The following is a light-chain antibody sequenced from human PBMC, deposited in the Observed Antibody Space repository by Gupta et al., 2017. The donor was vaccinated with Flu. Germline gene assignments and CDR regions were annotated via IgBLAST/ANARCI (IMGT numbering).Light chain of an antibody. Sequence: DIQMTQSPSSLSASVGDRVIITCQASQDISNSLNWYQQKPGKAPKLLIYDASNLETGVPSRFSGSGSGTDFTFTISSLQPEDIATYYCQQYNNLPYTFGQGTKMEIK. CDR3: QQYNNLPYT. CDR2: DAS. V-gene: IGKV1-33*01. J-gene: IGKJ2*01. CDR1: QDISNS.